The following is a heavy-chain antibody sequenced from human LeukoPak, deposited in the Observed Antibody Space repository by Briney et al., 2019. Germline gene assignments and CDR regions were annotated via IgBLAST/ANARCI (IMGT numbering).Heavy chain of an antibody. CDR3: ARGQAQWLGGGYYFDY. Sequence: ASVKVSCKASGYTLTSYDINWVRQATGQGLEWMGWMNPNSGNTGYAQKFQGRVTMTRNTSISTAYMELSSLRSEDTAVYYCARGQAQWLGGGYYFDYWGQGTLVTVSS. J-gene: IGHJ4*02. CDR2: MNPNSGNT. D-gene: IGHD6-19*01. CDR1: GYTLTSYD. V-gene: IGHV1-8*01.